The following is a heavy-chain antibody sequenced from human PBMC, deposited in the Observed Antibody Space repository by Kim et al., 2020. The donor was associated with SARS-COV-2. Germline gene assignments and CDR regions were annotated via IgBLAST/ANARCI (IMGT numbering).Heavy chain of an antibody. V-gene: IGHV3-30*18. Sequence: GGSLRLSCAASGFTFSSYGMHWVRQAPGKGLERVAVISYDGSNKYYADSVKGRFTISRDNSKNTLYLQMNSLRAEDTAVYYCAKVGVPSATALQFDYWGQGTLVTVSS. CDR2: ISYDGSNK. CDR3: AKVGVPSATALQFDY. J-gene: IGHJ4*02. CDR1: GFTFSSYG. D-gene: IGHD3-16*01.